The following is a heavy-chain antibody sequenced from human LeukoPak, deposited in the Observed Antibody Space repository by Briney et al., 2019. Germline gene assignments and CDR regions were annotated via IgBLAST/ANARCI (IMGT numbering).Heavy chain of an antibody. CDR2: IYTSGST. CDR3: ARDRVDYDFWSGYRLGYYYYYYMDV. Sequence: PSETLSLTCTVSGGSISSYYRSWIRQPAGKGLEWIGRIYTSGSTNYNPSLRSRVTMSVDTSKNQFSLKLSSVTAADTAVYYCARDRVDYDFWSGYRLGYYYYYYMDVWGKGTTVTVSS. J-gene: IGHJ6*03. D-gene: IGHD3-3*01. CDR1: GGSISSYY. V-gene: IGHV4-4*07.